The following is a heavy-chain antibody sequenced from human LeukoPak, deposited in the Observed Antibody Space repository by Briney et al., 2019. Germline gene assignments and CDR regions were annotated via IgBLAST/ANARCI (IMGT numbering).Heavy chain of an antibody. D-gene: IGHD3-3*01. CDR3: ARLRFDFWSGYTHPYFDY. V-gene: IGHV4-39*01. CDR2: IYYIGTT. Sequence: SETLSLTCTVSGGSISSSSYSWGWLRQPPGKGLEWIGSIYYIGTTYYNPSPKRRVTISVDTSKIQFSLKLSSVAATDTAVYFCARLRFDFWSGYTHPYFDYWGQGTLVTVSS. CDR1: GGSISSSSYS. J-gene: IGHJ4*02.